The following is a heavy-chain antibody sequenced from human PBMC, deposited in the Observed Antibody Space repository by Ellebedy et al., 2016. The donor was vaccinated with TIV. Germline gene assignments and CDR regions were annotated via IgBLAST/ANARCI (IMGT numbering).Heavy chain of an antibody. V-gene: IGHV3-74*01. CDR1: GFTFSTYW. Sequence: GESLKISCAASGFTFSTYWMYWVRQAPGKGLVWVSRIKSDGTSTNYADSVKGRFTISRDNAKNTLYLQMNSLRAEDTAVYYGASEIRLGYWGQGTLVTVSS. CDR3: ASEIRLGY. J-gene: IGHJ4*02. CDR2: IKSDGTST. D-gene: IGHD3-16*01.